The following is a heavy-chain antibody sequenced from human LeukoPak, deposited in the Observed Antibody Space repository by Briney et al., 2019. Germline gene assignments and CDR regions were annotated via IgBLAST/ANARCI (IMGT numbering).Heavy chain of an antibody. J-gene: IGHJ3*02. V-gene: IGHV1-69*05. Sequence: ASVKVSCKASGGTFSSYAISWVRQAPGQGLEWMGGIIPIFGTANYAQKFQGRVTMTRDTSTSTVYMELSSLRSEDTAVYYCAREEDYGDSPGAFDIWGQGTMVTVSS. CDR1: GGTFSSYA. CDR3: AREEDYGDSPGAFDI. D-gene: IGHD4-17*01. CDR2: IIPIFGTA.